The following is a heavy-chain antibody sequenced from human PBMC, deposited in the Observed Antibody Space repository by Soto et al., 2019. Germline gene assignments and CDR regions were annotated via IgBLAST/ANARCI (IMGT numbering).Heavy chain of an antibody. CDR1: GGSISGYY. CDR3: AREIGYCSSTSCYYWVDP. CDR2: IYTSGST. V-gene: IGHV4-4*07. D-gene: IGHD2-2*01. J-gene: IGHJ5*02. Sequence: PSDTLSLTCTVSGGSISGYYWSWIRQPAGEGLEWIGRIYTSGSTNYNPSLKSRVTMSVDTSKNQFSLKLSSVTAADTAVYYCAREIGYCSSTSCYYWVDPWGQGTLVT.